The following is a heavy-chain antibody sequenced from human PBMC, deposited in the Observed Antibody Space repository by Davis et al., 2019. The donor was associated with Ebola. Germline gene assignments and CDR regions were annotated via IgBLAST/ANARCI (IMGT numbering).Heavy chain of an antibody. D-gene: IGHD1-26*01. CDR1: GFTFSSYS. CDR2: ISSSSSYI. J-gene: IGHJ4*02. CDR3: GRGGGGAPNY. V-gene: IGHV3-21*01. Sequence: PGGSLRLSCAASGFTFSSYSMNWVRQAPGKGLEWVSSISSSSSYIYYADSVKGRFTISRDNAKNSLYRQMNSLRAEETAVYYCGRGGGGAPNYWGQGTLVTVSS.